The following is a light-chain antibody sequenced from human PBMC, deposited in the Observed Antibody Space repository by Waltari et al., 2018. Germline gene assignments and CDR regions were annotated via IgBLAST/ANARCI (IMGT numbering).Light chain of an antibody. Sequence: ENVLTQSPGTLSLSPGERANLFCRASQNISSGYFAWYQQKPGQAPRLLIYGASSRTTGIPDRFSGSGSGTDFTLTISRLEPEDFAVYYCQQYDSAPWTFGQGTKVEIK. CDR3: QQYDSAPWT. V-gene: IGKV3-20*01. CDR1: QNISSGY. J-gene: IGKJ1*01. CDR2: GAS.